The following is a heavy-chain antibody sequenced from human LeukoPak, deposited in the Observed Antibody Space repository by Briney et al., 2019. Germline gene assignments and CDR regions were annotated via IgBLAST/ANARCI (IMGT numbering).Heavy chain of an antibody. V-gene: IGHV4-34*01. D-gene: IGHD2-8*02. Sequence: PSETLSLTCAVYGGSFSGYYWSWIRQPPEKGLEWIGEINHSGSTNYNPSLKSRVTISVDTSKNQFSLKLSSVTAADTAVYYCARTELVVSNYFDYWGQGTLVTVSS. J-gene: IGHJ4*02. CDR2: INHSGST. CDR3: ARTELVVSNYFDY. CDR1: GGSFSGYY.